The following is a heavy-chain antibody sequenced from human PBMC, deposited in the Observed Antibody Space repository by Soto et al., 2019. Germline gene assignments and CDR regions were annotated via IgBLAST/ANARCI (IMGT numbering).Heavy chain of an antibody. Sequence: ESGGGLVQPGGSLRLSCAASGFTFRHYGMNWARQAPGRGLEWVTHINSGCGTKSYSDSVKGRFTISRDDAKNTLYLQMNSLRADDTAIYYCARDPEGINDFDYWGQGTLVTVSS. CDR3: ARDPEGINDFDY. D-gene: IGHD2-21*01. J-gene: IGHJ4*02. CDR2: INSGCGTK. V-gene: IGHV3-48*04. CDR1: GFTFRHYG.